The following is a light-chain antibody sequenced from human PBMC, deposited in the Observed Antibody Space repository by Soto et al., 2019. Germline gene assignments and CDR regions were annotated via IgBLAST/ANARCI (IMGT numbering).Light chain of an antibody. CDR3: QQYGSSPPYT. CDR1: HSVTSRY. CDR2: GAY. V-gene: IGKV3-20*01. Sequence: EIVLTQSPGTLSLSPGERATLSCRASHSVTSRYLAWYQQKPGQAPRLLIYGAYSRATGIPDRFSGSGSGTDFTLTISRLEPEEFAVYYCQQYGSSPPYTFGQGTKLEIK. J-gene: IGKJ2*01.